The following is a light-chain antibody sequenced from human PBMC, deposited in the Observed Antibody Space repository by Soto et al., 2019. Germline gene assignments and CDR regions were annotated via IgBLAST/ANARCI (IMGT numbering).Light chain of an antibody. CDR3: QQYYTTPYT. CDR1: QTVLYSSNNKNH. CDR2: WAS. Sequence: DIVMTQSPDSLAVSLGERATINCRSSQTVLYSSNNKNHLAWYQQKPGQPPKLLIYWASTQESGVPDRCSGSMSGTDFALTISSLQAEDVAVYYCQQYYTTPYTFGQGTKLEI. J-gene: IGKJ2*01. V-gene: IGKV4-1*01.